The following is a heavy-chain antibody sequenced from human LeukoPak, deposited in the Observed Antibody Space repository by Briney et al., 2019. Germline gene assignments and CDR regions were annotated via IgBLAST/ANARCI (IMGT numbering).Heavy chain of an antibody. CDR1: GFTFSRHW. V-gene: IGHV3-7*01. Sequence: GGSLRLSCAASGFTFSRHWMNWVRQAPGKGLEWVAKIKQDGSEKYYADSVKGRFTISRDNAKNSLYLQLNSLRAEDTAVYYCARNINNFWSGYLDYMDVWGKGTTVTVSS. CDR2: IKQDGSEK. D-gene: IGHD3-3*01. CDR3: ARNINNFWSGYLDYMDV. J-gene: IGHJ6*03.